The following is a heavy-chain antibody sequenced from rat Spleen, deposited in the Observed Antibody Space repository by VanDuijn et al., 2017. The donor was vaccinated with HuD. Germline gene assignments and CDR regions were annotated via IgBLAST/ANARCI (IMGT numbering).Heavy chain of an antibody. CDR3: AKETGYNSYFDY. V-gene: IGHV5S13*01. D-gene: IGHD1-4*01. J-gene: IGHJ2*01. CDR2: ISTGGGDT. Sequence: EVQLVESGGGLVQPGGSLKLSCAVSGFTYNDYAMAWVRQAPAKGLEWVATISTGGGDTYYRDSVRGRFTISRDNAKNTLYLQMDSLRSEDTATYYCAKETGYNSYFDYWGQGVMVTVSS. CDR1: GFTYNDYA.